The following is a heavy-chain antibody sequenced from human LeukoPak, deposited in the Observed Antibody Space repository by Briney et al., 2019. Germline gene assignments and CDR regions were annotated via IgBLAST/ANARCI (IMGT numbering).Heavy chain of an antibody. J-gene: IGHJ5*02. Sequence: ASVKVSCKASGYTFTGYYMHWVRQAPGQGLEWMGRINPNSGGTNYAQKFQGRVTMTRDTSISTAYMERSRLRSDDTAVYYCARSRPIVPAKVNWFDPWGQGTLVTVSS. D-gene: IGHD2-2*01. CDR1: GYTFTGYY. CDR3: ARSRPIVPAKVNWFDP. CDR2: INPNSGGT. V-gene: IGHV1-2*06.